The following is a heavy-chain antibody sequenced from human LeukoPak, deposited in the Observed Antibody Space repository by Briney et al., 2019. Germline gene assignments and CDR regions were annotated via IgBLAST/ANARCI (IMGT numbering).Heavy chain of an antibody. CDR2: IDHTGST. Sequence: SETLSLTCAVHGGAFSGYYWSWICQPPGRGLEWIGVIDHTGSTNYNPSLKSRVTISVATFKNQFSLTLYSVTAADTAVYYCARGIRGVIAGGVIDWLDPWGQGTLVTVSS. V-gene: IGHV4-34*01. D-gene: IGHD3-10*01. J-gene: IGHJ5*02. CDR1: GGAFSGYY. CDR3: ARGIRGVIAGGVIDWLDP.